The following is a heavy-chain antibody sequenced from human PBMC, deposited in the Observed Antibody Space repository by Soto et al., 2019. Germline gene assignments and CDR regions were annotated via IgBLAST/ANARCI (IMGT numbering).Heavy chain of an antibody. D-gene: IGHD6-19*01. V-gene: IGHV4-59*01. CDR3: AREFSAWGFDY. J-gene: IGHJ4*02. CDR2: IYYSGST. Sequence: TLSLTCTVSGGSISGFYWSWIRQPPGKGLEWIGYIYYSGSTTYNPSLKSRVTMSVDTSKTQFSLKLTSVTAADTAVYYCAREFSAWGFDYWGQGTLVTVSS. CDR1: GGSISGFY.